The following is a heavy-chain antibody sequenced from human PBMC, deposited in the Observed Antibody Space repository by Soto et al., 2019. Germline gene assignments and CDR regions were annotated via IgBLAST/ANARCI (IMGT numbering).Heavy chain of an antibody. CDR1: GYTFTSYG. Sequence: QVQLVQSGAEVKKPGASVKVSCKASGYTFTSYGISWVRQAPGQGLEWMVWISAYNGNTNYAQKLQGRVTMTTDTSTNTAYMELRSLRSDDTAVYYCARDSHMTTVTHTPGGDAFDIWGQGTMVTVSS. J-gene: IGHJ3*02. D-gene: IGHD4-17*01. CDR2: ISAYNGNT. V-gene: IGHV1-18*01. CDR3: ARDSHMTTVTHTPGGDAFDI.